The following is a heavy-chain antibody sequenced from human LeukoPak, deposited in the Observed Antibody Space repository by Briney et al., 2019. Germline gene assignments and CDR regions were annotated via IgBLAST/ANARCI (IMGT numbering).Heavy chain of an antibody. CDR1: GGSISSYY. Sequence: SETLSLTCTVSGGSISSYYWSWIRQPPGKGLEWIGYIYYSGSTYYNPSLKSRVIISVDTSKNQFSLKLSSVTAADTAVYYCARHGAMKFDPWGQGTLVTVSS. CDR2: IYYSGST. V-gene: IGHV4-59*04. CDR3: ARHGAMKFDP. J-gene: IGHJ5*02. D-gene: IGHD3-16*01.